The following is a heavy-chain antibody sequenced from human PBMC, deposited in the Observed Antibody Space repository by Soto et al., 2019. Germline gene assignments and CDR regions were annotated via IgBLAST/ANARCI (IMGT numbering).Heavy chain of an antibody. D-gene: IGHD3-10*01. CDR3: ARVLYGSGSYNWFDT. J-gene: IGHJ5*02. Sequence: SETLSLTCTVSGGSVSSGSYYWSWIRQPPGKGLEWIGYIYYSGSTNYNPSLKSRVTISVDTSKNQFSLKLSSVTAADTAVYYCARVLYGSGSYNWFDTWGQGTLVTVSS. V-gene: IGHV4-61*01. CDR1: GGSVSSGSYY. CDR2: IYYSGST.